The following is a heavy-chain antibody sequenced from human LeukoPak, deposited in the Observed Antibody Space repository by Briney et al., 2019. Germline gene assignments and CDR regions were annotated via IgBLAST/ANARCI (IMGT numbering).Heavy chain of an antibody. CDR3: AESRGAYGANALDY. V-gene: IGHV3-9*01. CDR2: ISWNSGSL. Sequence: PGRSLRLSXAASGFTFNDYAMHWVRQAPGKGLEWVSSISWNSGSLDYEDSVKGRFTISRDNAKNSLFLQMNSLTVEDTALYYCAESRGAYGANALDYWGQGTLVTVSS. J-gene: IGHJ4*02. CDR1: GFTFNDYA. D-gene: IGHD4-23*01.